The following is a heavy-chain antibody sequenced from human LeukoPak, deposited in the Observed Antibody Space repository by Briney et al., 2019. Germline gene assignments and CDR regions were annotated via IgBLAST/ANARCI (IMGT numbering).Heavy chain of an antibody. V-gene: IGHV4-61*01. D-gene: IGHD3-3*01. Sequence: SETLSLTCTVSGGSISSGNYYWSWIRQPPGKGLEWIGYIYYSGSTNYNPSLKSRVTISVDTSKNQFSLKLSSVTAADTAVYYCARTYYDFWSGYYYYYYYMDVWGKGTTVTVSS. CDR2: IYYSGST. CDR3: ARTYYDFWSGYYYYYYYMDV. CDR1: GGSISSGNYY. J-gene: IGHJ6*03.